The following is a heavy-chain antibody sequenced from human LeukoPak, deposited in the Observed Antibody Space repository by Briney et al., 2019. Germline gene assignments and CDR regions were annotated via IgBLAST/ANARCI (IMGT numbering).Heavy chain of an antibody. CDR1: GYTFTGYY. D-gene: IGHD2-21*01. Sequence: ASVKVSCKASGYTFTGYYMHWVRQAPGQGLEWMGWINPNSGGTNYAQKFQGRVTMTRDTSISTAYMELSRLRSDDTAVYYCAREVFPSSWFDPWGQGTLVTVSS. V-gene: IGHV1-2*02. CDR3: AREVFPSSWFDP. CDR2: INPNSGGT. J-gene: IGHJ5*02.